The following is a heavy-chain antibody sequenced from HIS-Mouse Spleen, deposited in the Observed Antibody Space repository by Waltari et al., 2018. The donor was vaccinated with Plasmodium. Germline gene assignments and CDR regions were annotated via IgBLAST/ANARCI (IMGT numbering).Heavy chain of an antibody. CDR3: ARGQLGIDAFDI. CDR2: INHSGST. CDR1: CCFFSAYY. D-gene: IGHD7-27*01. V-gene: IGHV4-34*01. Sequence: VQLQPWCAGLLAPSATLSLTCAVYCCFFSAYYCSRVRQPPGKGLGLIGEINHSGSTNYNPSLKSRVTISVDTSKNQFSLKLSSVTAADTAVYYCARGQLGIDAFDIWGQGTMVTVSS. J-gene: IGHJ3*02.